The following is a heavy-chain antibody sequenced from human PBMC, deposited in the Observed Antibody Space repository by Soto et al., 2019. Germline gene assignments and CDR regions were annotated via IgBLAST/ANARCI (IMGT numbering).Heavy chain of an antibody. Sequence: EVQLLESGGGLVKPGGSLRLSCAASGFSFSSAWMNWVRQAPGKGLECVGRIRTKPEGETTDYPAPVKGRFTISRDDSKTTLYLQMTSLKIEDTAVYYCTTGSVEGYWGQGTLVTVSS. D-gene: IGHD1-26*01. J-gene: IGHJ4*02. V-gene: IGHV3-15*07. CDR3: TTGSVEGY. CDR1: GFSFSSAW. CDR2: IRTKPEGETT.